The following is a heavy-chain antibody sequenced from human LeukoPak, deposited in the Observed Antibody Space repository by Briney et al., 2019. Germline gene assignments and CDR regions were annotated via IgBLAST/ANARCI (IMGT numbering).Heavy chain of an antibody. D-gene: IGHD3-10*01. CDR3: ARDRISYYGSGSYYRYYYMDV. V-gene: IGHV3-66*01. CDR1: GFTVSSNY. CDR2: IYSGGST. J-gene: IGHJ6*03. Sequence: AGGSLRLSCAASGFTVSSNYMSWVRQAPGKGLEWVSVIYSGGSTYYADSVKGRFTISRDNSKNTLYLQMNSLRAEDTAVYYCARDRISYYGSGSYYRYYYMDVWGKGTTVTISS.